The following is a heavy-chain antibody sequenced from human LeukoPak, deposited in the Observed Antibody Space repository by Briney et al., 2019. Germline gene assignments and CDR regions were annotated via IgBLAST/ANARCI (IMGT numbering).Heavy chain of an antibody. CDR2: ISGSGGST. CDR3: AKRSLGGAPRGRGAFDI. CDR1: GFTFSSYA. J-gene: IGHJ3*02. D-gene: IGHD3-16*01. V-gene: IGHV3-23*01. Sequence: GGSLRLSCAASGFTFSSYAMSWVRQAPGKGLEWVSAISGSGGSTYYADSVKGRFTISRDNSKNTLYLQMNSLRAEDTAVYYCAKRSLGGAPRGRGAFDIWGQGTMVTVSS.